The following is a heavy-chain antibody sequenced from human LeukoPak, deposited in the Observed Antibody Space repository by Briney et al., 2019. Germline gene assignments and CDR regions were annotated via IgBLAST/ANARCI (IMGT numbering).Heavy chain of an antibody. D-gene: IGHD4-17*01. CDR3: ARHADYGDYPPYWYFDL. CDR2: IYYSGSA. Sequence: SETLSLTCTVSGGSISSYYWSWIRQPPGKGLEWIGYIYYSGSANYNPSLKSRATISIDTSKNQFSLKLSSVTAADTAVYYCARHADYGDYPPYWYFDLWGRGTLVTVSS. V-gene: IGHV4-59*08. CDR1: GGSISSYY. J-gene: IGHJ2*01.